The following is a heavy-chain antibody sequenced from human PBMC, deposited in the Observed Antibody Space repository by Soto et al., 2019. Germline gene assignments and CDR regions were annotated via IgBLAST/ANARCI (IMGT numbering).Heavy chain of an antibody. V-gene: IGHV3-30-3*01. CDR3: AREGIAATVDY. D-gene: IGHD6-13*01. CDR1: GFTFSSYA. CDR2: ISYDGSNK. Sequence: GVSLRLSCAASGFTFSSYAMHWVRQAPGKGLEWVAVISYDGSNKYYADSVKGRFTISRDNSKNTLYLQMNSLRAEDTAGYYCAREGIAATVDYWGQGTLVTVSS. J-gene: IGHJ4*02.